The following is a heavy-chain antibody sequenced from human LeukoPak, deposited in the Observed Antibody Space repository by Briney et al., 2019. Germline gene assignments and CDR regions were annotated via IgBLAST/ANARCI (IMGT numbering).Heavy chain of an antibody. V-gene: IGHV4-34*01. Sequence: SETLSLTCAVYGGSFSGYYWSWIRQPPGKGLEWIGEINHSGSTNYNPSLKSRVTISVDTSKNQFSLKLSSVTAADTAVYYCARGRGIFGYSGYGFPEDYYMDVWGKGTTVTVPS. D-gene: IGHD5-12*01. CDR3: ARGRGIFGYSGYGFPEDYYMDV. CDR1: GGSFSGYY. CDR2: INHSGST. J-gene: IGHJ6*03.